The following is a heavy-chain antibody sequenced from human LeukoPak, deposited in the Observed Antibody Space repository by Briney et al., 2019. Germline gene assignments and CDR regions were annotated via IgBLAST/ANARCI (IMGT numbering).Heavy chain of an antibody. Sequence: GESLKISCKGSGYSFTSYWIGWVRQMPGKGLEWMGIIHPGDSDTRYSPSFQGQVTISADKSISTAYLQWSSLKASDTAMYYCARHGGTVATNYYYYYYMDVWGKGTTVTVSS. CDR3: ARHGGTVATNYYYYYYMDV. D-gene: IGHD4-23*01. CDR2: IHPGDSDT. V-gene: IGHV5-51*01. CDR1: GYSFTSYW. J-gene: IGHJ6*03.